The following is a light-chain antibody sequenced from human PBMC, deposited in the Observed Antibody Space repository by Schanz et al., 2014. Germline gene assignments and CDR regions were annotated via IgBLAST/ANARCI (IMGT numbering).Light chain of an antibody. Sequence: EIVMTQSPATLSVSPGERATLSCRASQSVSSSFLAWYQQKPGQAPRLLIYGASSRATGVPDRFSGSGSGTDFTLTISSLEPEDFAVYYCQQYGVSPLTFGGGTKVEIQ. V-gene: IGKV3-20*01. J-gene: IGKJ4*01. CDR3: QQYGVSPLT. CDR2: GAS. CDR1: QSVSSSF.